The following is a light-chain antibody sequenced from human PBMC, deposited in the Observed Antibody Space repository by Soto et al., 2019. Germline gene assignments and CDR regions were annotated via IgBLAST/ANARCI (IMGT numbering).Light chain of an antibody. V-gene: IGLV1-47*01. CDR2: MNN. Sequence: QSVLTQPPSASGTPGQRVTISCSGSSSNIGSNYVYWYQQLPGTAPKLLIYMNNQRPSGVPDRFSGSKSGTSASLAISGLRSEDEADYYCAAWDDSLSDVVFGGGTKLTVL. J-gene: IGLJ2*01. CDR3: AAWDDSLSDVV. CDR1: SSNIGSNY.